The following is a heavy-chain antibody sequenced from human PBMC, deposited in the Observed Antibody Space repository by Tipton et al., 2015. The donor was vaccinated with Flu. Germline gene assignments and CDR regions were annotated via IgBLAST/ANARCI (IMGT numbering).Heavy chain of an antibody. CDR3: ARDRGGEGSGSYLDY. V-gene: IGHV4-30-4*01. J-gene: IGHJ4*02. D-gene: IGHD3-10*01. CDR2: IYYSGST. CDR1: GGSISSGDYY. Sequence: LSLTCTVSGGSISSGDYYWSWIRQPPGKGLEWIGYIYYSGSTYYNPSLKSRVTISVDTSKNQFSLKLSSVTAADTAVYYCARDRGGEGSGSYLDYWGQGTLVTVSS.